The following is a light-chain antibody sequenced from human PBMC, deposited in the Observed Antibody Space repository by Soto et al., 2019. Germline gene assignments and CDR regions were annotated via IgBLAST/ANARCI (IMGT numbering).Light chain of an antibody. CDR3: QEYYSTPLT. Sequence: DIVMTQSPDSLAVSLGERATINCKSSQSVLYSSNNKTYLAWYQQKPGQPPKLLIDWASIRESGVPDRFSGSGSGTDFTLTISSLQAEDVAVYYCQEYYSTPLTFGQGTKLEIK. CDR2: WAS. V-gene: IGKV4-1*01. CDR1: QSVLYSSNNKTY. J-gene: IGKJ2*01.